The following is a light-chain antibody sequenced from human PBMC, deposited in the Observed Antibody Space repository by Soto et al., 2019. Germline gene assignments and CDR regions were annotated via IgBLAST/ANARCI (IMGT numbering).Light chain of an antibody. CDR1: SSDVGSYNL. Sequence: QSALTQPASVSGSPVQSITTSCTGTSSDVGSYNLVSWYQQHPGKAPKLMIYEGSKRPSGVSNRFSGSKSGNTASLTISGLQAEDEADYYCCSYAGSSTSPYVFGTGTQVTVL. V-gene: IGLV2-23*01. CDR2: EGS. J-gene: IGLJ1*01. CDR3: CSYAGSSTSPYV.